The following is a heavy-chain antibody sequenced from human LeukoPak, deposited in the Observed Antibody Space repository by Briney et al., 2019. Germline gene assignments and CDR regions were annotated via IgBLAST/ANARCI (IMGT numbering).Heavy chain of an antibody. D-gene: IGHD6-19*01. CDR2: IYYSGGT. CDR3: ARGSGWYYH. CDR1: GDSISSYY. Sequence: PWETLSLTCTVSGDSISSYYWTWIRQPPGKGLEWIGYIYYSGGTNYSPSLKSRVTMSVDTSKNQFSLKLGSVTAADTAVYYCARGSGWYYHWGQGTLVTVSS. V-gene: IGHV4-59*12. J-gene: IGHJ5*02.